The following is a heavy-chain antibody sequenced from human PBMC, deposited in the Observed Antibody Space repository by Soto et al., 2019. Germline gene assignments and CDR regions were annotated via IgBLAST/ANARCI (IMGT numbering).Heavy chain of an antibody. J-gene: IGHJ6*02. CDR1: GYTFTGQY. Sequence: ASVKVSCKASGYTFTGQYMHWVRQAPGQDLEWMGWIHPDSGDTKYAQKFQGRVTMTRDTSISIVYMELSRLKSDDTAVYYCARDRGNMVAIFHHYYGMNVWGQGTTVTVSS. D-gene: IGHD3-3*02. V-gene: IGHV1-2*02. CDR3: ARDRGNMVAIFHHYYGMNV. CDR2: IHPDSGDT.